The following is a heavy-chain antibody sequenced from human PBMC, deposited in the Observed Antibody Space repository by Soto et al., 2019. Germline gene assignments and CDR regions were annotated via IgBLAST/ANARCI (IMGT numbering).Heavy chain of an antibody. D-gene: IGHD6-13*01. CDR3: ARDLVAAAGKGDY. Sequence: GGSLRLSCAASGFTFSSYGMHWVRQAPGKGLEWVAVIWYDGSNKYYADSVKGRFTISRDNSKNTLYLQMNSLRAEDTAVYYCARDLVAAAGKGDYWGQGTLVTVSS. V-gene: IGHV3-33*01. CDR2: IWYDGSNK. CDR1: GFTFSSYG. J-gene: IGHJ4*02.